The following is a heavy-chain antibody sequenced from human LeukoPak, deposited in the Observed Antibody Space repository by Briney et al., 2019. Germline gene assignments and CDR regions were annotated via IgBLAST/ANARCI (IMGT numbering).Heavy chain of an antibody. D-gene: IGHD3-3*01. CDR3: ASRTDFWSGYYIPGVYYYGMDV. J-gene: IGHJ6*02. CDR1: GYTFTSYY. V-gene: IGHV1-46*01. Sequence: ASVKVSCKASGYTFTSYYMHWVRQAPGQGLEWMGIINPSGGSTSYAQKFQGRVTMTRDTSTSTVYMELSSLRSEDTAVYYCASRTDFWSGYYIPGVYYYGMDVWGQGTTVTVSS. CDR2: INPSGGST.